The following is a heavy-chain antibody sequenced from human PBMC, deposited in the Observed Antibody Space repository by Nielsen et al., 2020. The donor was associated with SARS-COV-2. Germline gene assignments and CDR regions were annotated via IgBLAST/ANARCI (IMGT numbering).Heavy chain of an antibody. V-gene: IGHV2-5*02. D-gene: IGHD3-10*01. CDR1: GFSLSTSGVG. Sequence: SGPTLMQPTQTLTLTCTFSGFSLSTSGVGVGWIRQPPGKALEWLALIYWDDDKRYSPSLKSRLTITKDTSKNQVVLTLTNMDPVDTATYYCAHRRATMVRGPYFDYWGQGTLVTVSS. CDR2: IYWDDDK. J-gene: IGHJ4*02. CDR3: AHRRATMVRGPYFDY.